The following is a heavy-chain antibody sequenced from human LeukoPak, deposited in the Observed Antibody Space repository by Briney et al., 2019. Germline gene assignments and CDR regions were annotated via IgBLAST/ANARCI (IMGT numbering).Heavy chain of an antibody. D-gene: IGHD1-26*01. CDR2: IFYRGST. V-gene: IGHV4-61*01. CDR1: GNSVSSGTSY. Sequence: SETLSLTCTVSGNSVSSGTSYWSWIRQPPGRGLEWIGYIFYRGSTNYNTSLKSRVTISVDAPRNQFSLKLSSVTAADTAVYYCARGIGSSAGPLWGRGTLVTVSS. CDR3: ARGIGSSAGPL. J-gene: IGHJ2*01.